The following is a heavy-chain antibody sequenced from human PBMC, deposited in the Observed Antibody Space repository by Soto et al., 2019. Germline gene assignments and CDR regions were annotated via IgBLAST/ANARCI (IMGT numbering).Heavy chain of an antibody. J-gene: IGHJ3*02. CDR3: AREWLSPDAFDI. CDR2: IKQDGSEK. V-gene: IGHV3-7*01. CDR1: GFTFSSCW. Sequence: GGSLRLSCAASGFTFSSCWMSWVRQAPGKGLEWVANIKQDGSEKYYVDSVKGRFTISRDNAKNSLYLQMNSLRAEDTAVYYCAREWLSPDAFDIWGQGTMVTASS. D-gene: IGHD3-22*01.